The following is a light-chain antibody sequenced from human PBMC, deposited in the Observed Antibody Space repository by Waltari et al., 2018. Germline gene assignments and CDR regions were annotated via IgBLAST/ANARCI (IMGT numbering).Light chain of an antibody. Sequence: EIVLTQSPGTLSLSPGERATLSCRASQSVSSNYLTWYQQKPGQAPRLRIYDASSRATGIPDRFSGSGSGTDFTLTISRLEPEDFAVYYCQQYGSSPRTFGQGTKLEIK. CDR3: QQYGSSPRT. CDR2: DAS. V-gene: IGKV3-20*01. CDR1: QSVSSNY. J-gene: IGKJ2*01.